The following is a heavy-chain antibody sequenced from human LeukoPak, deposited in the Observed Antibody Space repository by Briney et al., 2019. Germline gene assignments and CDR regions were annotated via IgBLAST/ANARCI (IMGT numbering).Heavy chain of an antibody. Sequence: PGGSLRLSCTASGFTFGDYAMSWVRQAPGKGLEWVGFIRSKAYGGTTEYAASVKGRFTISRDDSKSIAYLQMNSLKTEDTAVYYCTRDLYSSGWQIDYWGQGTLVTVSS. CDR2: IRSKAYGGTT. CDR3: TRDLYSSGWQIDY. V-gene: IGHV3-49*04. CDR1: GFTFGDYA. J-gene: IGHJ4*02. D-gene: IGHD6-19*01.